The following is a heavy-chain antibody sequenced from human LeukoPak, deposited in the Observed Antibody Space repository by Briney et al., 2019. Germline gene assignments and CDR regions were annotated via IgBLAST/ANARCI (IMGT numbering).Heavy chain of an antibody. Sequence: PGGSLRLSCVVSGVTFSQSTMTWVRQAPGKGPEWVAKMHEDGTQIHYVDSVKGRFTISRDNAKNSLFLQMNSLRVEDTAVYYCATGGAPGGRFENWGQGMLVTVSS. CDR1: GVTFSQST. J-gene: IGHJ4*02. CDR3: ATGGAPGGRFEN. D-gene: IGHD1-26*01. V-gene: IGHV3-7*01. CDR2: MHEDGTQI.